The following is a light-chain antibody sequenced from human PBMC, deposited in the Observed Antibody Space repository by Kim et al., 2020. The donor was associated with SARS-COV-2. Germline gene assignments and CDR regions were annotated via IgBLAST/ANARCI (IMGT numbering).Light chain of an antibody. CDR3: QQSHSNPLT. J-gene: IGKJ4*01. Sequence: DIQMTQSPSSLSASVGDRVTITCRASQSISNSLNWYQQKPGKAPKLLIYAASSLQSGVPSRFSGSGSGTDFTLTISSLQPEDFATYFCQQSHSNPLTFGGGTKVEI. V-gene: IGKV1-39*01. CDR2: AAS. CDR1: QSISNS.